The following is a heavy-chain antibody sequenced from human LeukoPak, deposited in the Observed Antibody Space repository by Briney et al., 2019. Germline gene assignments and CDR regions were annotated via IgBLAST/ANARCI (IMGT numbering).Heavy chain of an antibody. V-gene: IGHV3-21*01. CDR1: GFTFSTST. Sequence: GGSLRLSCAASGFTFSTSTMNWVRQAPGKGLEWVSSISSRSSHSYYADSVKGRFTISRDNSRNSLYLQMNSLRAEDMAVYYCVRCDSNDAAFDFWGQGTLVTVSS. CDR2: ISSRSSHS. J-gene: IGHJ4*02. D-gene: IGHD1-1*01. CDR3: VRCDSNDAAFDF.